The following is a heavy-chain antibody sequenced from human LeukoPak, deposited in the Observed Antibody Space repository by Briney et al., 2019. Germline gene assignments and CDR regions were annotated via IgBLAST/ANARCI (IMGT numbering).Heavy chain of an antibody. CDR1: GFTFSTYG. Sequence: GGSLRLSCAASGFTFSTYGMNWVRQVPGKGLEWVSSISSRSDSIHYADALRGRFTVSRDNSKNSLFLQMNSVTAEDTAVYYCASGVQHCADGDCYSIYWGQGTLVTVSP. CDR2: ISSRSDSI. D-gene: IGHD2-21*01. J-gene: IGHJ4*02. CDR3: ASGVQHCADGDCYSIY. V-gene: IGHV3-21*01.